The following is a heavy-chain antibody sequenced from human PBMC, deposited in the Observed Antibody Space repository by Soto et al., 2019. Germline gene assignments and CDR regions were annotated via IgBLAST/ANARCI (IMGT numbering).Heavy chain of an antibody. V-gene: IGHV3-9*01. J-gene: IGHJ4*02. Sequence: EVQLVESGGGLVQPGRSLRLSCAASGFIFDNSGMHWVRQAPGKGLEWVSGISWNGGNIGYADSVKGRFSISRDNAKDSLLLQMNSLRPDDTAFYYGVNAVFRDLIVEFPVYFDSWGQGTLVTVSS. D-gene: IGHD2-21*01. CDR1: GFIFDNSG. CDR2: ISWNGGNI. CDR3: VNAVFRDLIVEFPVYFDS.